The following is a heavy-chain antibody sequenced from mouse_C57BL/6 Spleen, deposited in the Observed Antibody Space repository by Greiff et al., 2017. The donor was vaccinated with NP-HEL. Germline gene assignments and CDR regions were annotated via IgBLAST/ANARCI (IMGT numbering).Heavy chain of an antibody. J-gene: IGHJ4*01. D-gene: IGHD2-3*01. CDR3: TDGSPYAMDY. CDR1: GYTFTDYE. Sequence: QVQLQQSGAELVRPGASVTLSCKASGYTFTDYEMHWVKQTPVHGLEWIGAIDPETGGTAYNQKFKGKVILTADKSASPAYMELRSLTSEDSAVYYCTDGSPYAMDYWGQGTSVTVSS. V-gene: IGHV1-15*01. CDR2: IDPETGGT.